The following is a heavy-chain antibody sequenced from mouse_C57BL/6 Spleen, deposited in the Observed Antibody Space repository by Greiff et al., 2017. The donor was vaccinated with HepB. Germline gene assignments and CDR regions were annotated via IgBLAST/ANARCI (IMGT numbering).Heavy chain of an antibody. CDR2: ISSGSSTI. D-gene: IGHD1-1*01. CDR3: ARQGYGSSSYWYFDV. Sequence: EVMLVESGGGLVKPGGSLKLSCAASGFTFSDYGMHWVRQTPEKGLEWVAYISSGSSTIYYADTVKGRFTISRDNAKNTLFLQMTSLRSEDTAMYYCARQGYGSSSYWYFDVWGTGTTVTVSS. CDR1: GFTFSDYG. V-gene: IGHV5-17*01. J-gene: IGHJ1*03.